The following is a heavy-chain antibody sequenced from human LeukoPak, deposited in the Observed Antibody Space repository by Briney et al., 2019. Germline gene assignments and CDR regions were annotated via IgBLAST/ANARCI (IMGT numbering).Heavy chain of an antibody. CDR2: ISPYNGKT. J-gene: IGHJ4*02. D-gene: IGHD6-19*01. Sequence: ASVKVSCKASGYTFTSYGISWVRQAPGQGLEWMGWISPYNGKTDYERKFQGRVTVTTDTSTSTAYMELRSLRSDDTAVYYCAASPYSSGRLHYWGQGTLVSVSS. CDR3: AASPYSSGRLHY. CDR1: GYTFTSYG. V-gene: IGHV1-18*01.